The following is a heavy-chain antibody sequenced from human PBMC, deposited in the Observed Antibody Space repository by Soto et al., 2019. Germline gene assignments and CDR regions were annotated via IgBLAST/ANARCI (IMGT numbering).Heavy chain of an antibody. CDR1: GGTYSSYA. CDR3: ARWWEGDGYNYFDN. V-gene: IGHV1-69*06. J-gene: IGHJ4*02. CDR2: ILPIFEAA. D-gene: IGHD1-26*01. Sequence: SPVKVSCKASGGTYSSYAISCLRPPQGQGVAWMGGILPIFEAANYAQKLQGGVMITADRSTCAAYMWLSSLRSEDTAVYYCARWWEGDGYNYFDNWGQGTPVTVSS.